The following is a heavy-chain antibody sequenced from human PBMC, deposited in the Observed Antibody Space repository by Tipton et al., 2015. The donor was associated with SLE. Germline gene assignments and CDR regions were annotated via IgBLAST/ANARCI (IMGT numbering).Heavy chain of an antibody. D-gene: IGHD3-22*01. CDR3: AGEHYYDSSGWPDALDI. J-gene: IGHJ3*02. CDR2: INHSGRT. Sequence: TLSLTCAVYGGSFGGYYWSWIRQPPGKGLEWIGEINHSGRTNYNPSLKSRVTISVDTSKNQFSLKLSSVTAADTAVYYCAGEHYYDSSGWPDALDIWGQGTMVTVSS. CDR1: GGSFGGYY. V-gene: IGHV4-34*09.